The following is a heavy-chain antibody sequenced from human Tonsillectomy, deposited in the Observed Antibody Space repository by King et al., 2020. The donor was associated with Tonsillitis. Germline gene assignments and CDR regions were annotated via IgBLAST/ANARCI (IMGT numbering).Heavy chain of an antibody. Sequence: EVQLVESGGGLVQPGGSLRLSCAASGFTFSRYGMSWVRQGPGKGLEWVSGISGTGDSTYYADSVKGRFTISRDNSKDTLYLHMASLRAEDTALYFCAKDLYLTGTAFDSWGQGSQVTVSS. J-gene: IGHJ4*02. CDR1: GFTFSRYG. D-gene: IGHD1-20*01. V-gene: IGHV3-23*04. CDR3: AKDLYLTGTAFDS. CDR2: ISGTGDST.